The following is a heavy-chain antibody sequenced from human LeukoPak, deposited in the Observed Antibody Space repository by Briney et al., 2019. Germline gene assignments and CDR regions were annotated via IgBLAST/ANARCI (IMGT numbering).Heavy chain of an antibody. CDR1: GGSISSYY. Sequence: SETLSLTCTVSGGSISSYYWSWIRQPPGKGLEWIGEIYHSGSTNYNPSLKSRVTISVDKSKNQFSLKLSSVTAADTAVYYCARAEYSSSWTQYFQHWGQGTLVTVSS. V-gene: IGHV4-59*12. CDR3: ARAEYSSSWTQYFQH. CDR2: IYHSGST. J-gene: IGHJ1*01. D-gene: IGHD6-13*01.